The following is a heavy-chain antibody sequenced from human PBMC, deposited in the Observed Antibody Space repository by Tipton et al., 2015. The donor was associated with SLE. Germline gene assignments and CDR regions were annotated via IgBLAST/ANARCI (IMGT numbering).Heavy chain of an antibody. D-gene: IGHD6-13*01. J-gene: IGHJ5*02. CDR3: AKRYIAAAAWAPLGP. CDR2: ISGSGGST. V-gene: IGHV3-23*01. CDR1: GFTFSSYA. Sequence: SLRLSCAASGFTFSSYAMSWVRQAPGKGLEWVSAISGSGGSTYYADSVKGRVTISRDNSKNTLYLQMNSLRAEDTAVYYCAKRYIAAAAWAPLGPWGQGTLVTVSS.